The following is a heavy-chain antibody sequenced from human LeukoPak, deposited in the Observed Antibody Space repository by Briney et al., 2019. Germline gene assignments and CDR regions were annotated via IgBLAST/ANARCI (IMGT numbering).Heavy chain of an antibody. CDR1: GGTFSIYA. V-gene: IGHV1-18*01. D-gene: IGHD3-3*01. Sequence: GASVKVSCKASGGTFSIYAISWVRQAPGQGLEWMGWISAYNGNTNYAQKLQGRVTMTTDTSTSTAYMELRSLRSDDTAVYYCARESFWSGYYRLYYYYGMDVWGQGTTVTVSS. CDR3: ARESFWSGYYRLYYYYGMDV. CDR2: ISAYNGNT. J-gene: IGHJ6*02.